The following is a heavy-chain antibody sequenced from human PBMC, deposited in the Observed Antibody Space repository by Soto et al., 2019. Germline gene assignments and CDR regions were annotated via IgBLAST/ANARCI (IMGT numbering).Heavy chain of an antibody. CDR2: IIPIFGKP. CDR3: ARHPGGRGYYYGMDV. D-gene: IGHD2-15*01. CDR1: GGSFSTYA. V-gene: IGHV1-69*13. J-gene: IGHJ6*02. Sequence: ASVKVSCKAPGGSFSTYAISWVRQAPGQGLEWMGGIIPIFGKPDYAQKFQGRVTITADESTSTAYMELSSLRSEDTAVYYCARHPGGRGYYYGMDVWGQGTTVTVSS.